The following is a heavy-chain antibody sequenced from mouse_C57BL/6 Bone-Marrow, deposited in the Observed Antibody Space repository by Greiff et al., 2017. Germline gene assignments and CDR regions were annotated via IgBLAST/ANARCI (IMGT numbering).Heavy chain of an antibody. Sequence: VQLQQPGAELVRPGASVKLSCTASGFTFKDYYMHWVKQRPEQGLEWIGWIYPENGDTEYASKFQGKATITTDTSSNTAYLQLSSLTSEDTAVFYCTKADYSNFPYARDYWGQGTSVTVSA. CDR3: TKADYSNFPYARDY. V-gene: IGHV14-4*01. CDR2: IYPENGDT. CDR1: GFTFKDYY. D-gene: IGHD2-5*01. J-gene: IGHJ4*01.